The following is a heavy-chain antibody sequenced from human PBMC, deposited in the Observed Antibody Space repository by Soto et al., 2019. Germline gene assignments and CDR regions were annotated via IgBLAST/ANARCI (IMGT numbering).Heavy chain of an antibody. Sequence: ASVKVSCKASGYTFTDHYIHWVRQAPGQGLEWLGWVTPYTGGSHSAQKFKGRVTLTRDTSINTAYLELTSLTSDDTAVYYCARQADSFDSWGQGALVTVSS. CDR3: ARQADSFDS. CDR1: GYTFTDHY. V-gene: IGHV1-2*02. CDR2: VTPYTGGS. J-gene: IGHJ4*02.